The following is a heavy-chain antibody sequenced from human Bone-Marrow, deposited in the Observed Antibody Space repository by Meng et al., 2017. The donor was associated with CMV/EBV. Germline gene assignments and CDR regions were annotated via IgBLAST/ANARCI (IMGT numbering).Heavy chain of an antibody. V-gene: IGHV3-23*01. CDR3: ARRMVNYPFDS. CDR1: GFTFSSYS. CDR2: IGDGSGST. Sequence: GESLKISCAASGFTFSSYSMNWVRQAPGKGLEWVSAIGDGSGSTYYADSVQGRFTISRDSSKNTLYLQMNTLRAEDTAVYFCARRMVNYPFDSWGQGTLVTVSS. D-gene: IGHD1-7*01. J-gene: IGHJ4*02.